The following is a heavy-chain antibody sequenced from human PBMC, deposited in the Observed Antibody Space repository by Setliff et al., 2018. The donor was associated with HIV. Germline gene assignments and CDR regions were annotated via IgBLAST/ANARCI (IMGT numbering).Heavy chain of an antibody. V-gene: IGHV4-4*07. CDR3: ARDRYTYAYLDY. D-gene: IGHD5-18*01. J-gene: IGHJ4*02. CDR1: GGSINSYY. CDR2: IYTSGGT. Sequence: SETLSLTCTVSGGSINSYYWSWIRQPAGKGLEWIGRIYTSGGTHYNPSLRSRVIISMDTSKNQFSLKLSSVTAADTAVYYCARDRYTYAYLDYWGQGTLVTVSS.